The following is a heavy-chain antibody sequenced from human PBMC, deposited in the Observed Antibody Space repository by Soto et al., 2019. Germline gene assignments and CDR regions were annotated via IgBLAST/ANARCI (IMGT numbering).Heavy chain of an antibody. D-gene: IGHD6-13*01. CDR1: GFTFSNYW. CDR3: ARFRNSWYFDY. Sequence: EVQLVESGGGLVQPGGSLRLSCAASGFTFSNYWMHWVRQAPGKGLVWLSRINGDGVTATYADSVKGRFTISRDNAKNTLSLHINSLRAYDTAVYFCARFRNSWYFDYWGQGALVTVSS. V-gene: IGHV3-74*01. J-gene: IGHJ4*02. CDR2: INGDGVTA.